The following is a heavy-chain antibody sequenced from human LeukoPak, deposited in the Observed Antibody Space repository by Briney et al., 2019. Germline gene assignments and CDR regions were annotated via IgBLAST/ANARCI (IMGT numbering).Heavy chain of an antibody. Sequence: PGGSLRLSCAASGFTFSSYEMNWVRQAPGKGLEWVSYISSSGSTIYYADSVKGRFTISRDNAKNSLYLQMNSLRAEDTAVYYCAREHSGYDFPGRDYYYMDVWGKGTTVTVSS. CDR1: GFTFSSYE. D-gene: IGHD5-12*01. V-gene: IGHV3-48*03. CDR2: ISSSGSTI. J-gene: IGHJ6*03. CDR3: AREHSGYDFPGRDYYYMDV.